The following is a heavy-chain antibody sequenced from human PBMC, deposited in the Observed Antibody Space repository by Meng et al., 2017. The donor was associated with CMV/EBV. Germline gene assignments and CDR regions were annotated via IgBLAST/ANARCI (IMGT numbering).Heavy chain of an antibody. CDR3: AKDGRYFGVLRFLDEYDY. CDR2: IWYDGSNK. V-gene: IGHV3-33*06. Sequence: GESLKISCAASGFTFSSYGMHWVRQAPGKGLEWVAVIWYDGSNKYYADSVKGRFTISRDNSKNTLYLQMNSLRAEDTAVYYCAKDGRYFGVLRFLDEYDYWGQGTTVTVSS. J-gene: IGHJ4*02. CDR1: GFTFSSYG. D-gene: IGHD3-3*01.